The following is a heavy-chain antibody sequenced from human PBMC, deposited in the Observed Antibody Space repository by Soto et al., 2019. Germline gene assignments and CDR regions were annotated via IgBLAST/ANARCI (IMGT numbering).Heavy chain of an antibody. CDR3: ARDRRLAAAYDAFDI. J-gene: IGHJ3*02. CDR2: ISSSSSTI. CDR1: GFTFSSYS. Sequence: GGSLRLSCAASGFTFSSYSMNWVRQAPGKGLEWVSYISSSSSTIYYADSVKGRFTISRDNAKNSLYLQMNSLRAEDTAVYYCARDRRLAAAYDAFDIWGQGTMVTVSS. V-gene: IGHV3-48*01. D-gene: IGHD6-13*01.